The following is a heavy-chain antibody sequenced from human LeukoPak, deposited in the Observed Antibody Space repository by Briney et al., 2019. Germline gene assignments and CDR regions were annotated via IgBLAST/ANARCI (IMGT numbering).Heavy chain of an antibody. Sequence: SETLSLTCTVSGYSISSDYYWGWIRPPPGKGLEWIGSIYHSGSTYYNPSLKSRVTISVDTSKNQFSLKLSSVTAADTAVYYCARDLGFGYFDYWGQGTLVTVSS. V-gene: IGHV4-38-2*02. CDR2: IYHSGST. D-gene: IGHD3-16*01. J-gene: IGHJ4*02. CDR1: GYSISSDYY. CDR3: ARDLGFGYFDY.